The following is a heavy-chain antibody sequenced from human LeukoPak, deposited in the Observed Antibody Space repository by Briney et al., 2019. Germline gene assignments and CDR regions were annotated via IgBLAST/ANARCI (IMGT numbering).Heavy chain of an antibody. CDR3: AIEIAVAGTGGDDAFDI. Sequence: GGSLRLSCAASGFTFSSYGMSWVRQAPGKGLEWVSAISGSGGSTYYADSVKGRFTISRDNSKNTLYLQMNSLRAEDTAVYYCAIEIAVAGTGGDDAFDIWGQGTMVTVSS. D-gene: IGHD6-19*01. CDR1: GFTFSSYG. CDR2: ISGSGGST. J-gene: IGHJ3*02. V-gene: IGHV3-23*01.